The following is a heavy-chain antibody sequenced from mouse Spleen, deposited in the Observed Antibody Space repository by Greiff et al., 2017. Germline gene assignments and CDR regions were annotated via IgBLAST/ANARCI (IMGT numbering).Heavy chain of an antibody. Sequence: EVQLQQSGAELVRPGASVKLSCTASGFNIKDDYMHWVKQRPEQGLEWIGWIDPENGDTEYASKFQGKATITADTSSNTAYLQLSSLTSEDTAVYYCTTYTRYRYDGAYWGQGTLVTVSA. CDR2: IDPENGDT. V-gene: IGHV14-4*01. D-gene: IGHD2-14*01. CDR3: TTYTRYRYDGAY. CDR1: GFNIKDDY. J-gene: IGHJ3*01.